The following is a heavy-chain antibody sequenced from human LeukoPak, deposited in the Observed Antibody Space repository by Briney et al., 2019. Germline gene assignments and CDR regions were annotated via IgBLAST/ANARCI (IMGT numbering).Heavy chain of an antibody. Sequence: GGALTLSCAASGFTFSIYAMSGVRQAPGKGVEGVSDISGSGGATYYADSVKGRFTISRDNSKNRLYLQMNSLRAEDTAVYYCEKRPRGNYLDPFDYWGQGTLVTVSS. J-gene: IGHJ4*02. V-gene: IGHV3-23*01. CDR2: ISGSGGAT. CDR1: GFTFSIYA. D-gene: IGHD3-10*01. CDR3: EKRPRGNYLDPFDY.